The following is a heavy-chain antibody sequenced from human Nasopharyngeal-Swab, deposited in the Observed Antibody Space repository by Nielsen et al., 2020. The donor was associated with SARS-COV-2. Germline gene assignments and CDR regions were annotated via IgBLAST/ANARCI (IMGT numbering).Heavy chain of an antibody. J-gene: IGHJ5*02. D-gene: IGHD3-10*01. V-gene: IGHV3-23*01. CDR2: ISGSTAST. Sequence: GGSLRLSCAASGFIFSSYAMAWVRQAPGKGLEWVSGISGSTASTNYADPVKGRFTISRDNSKNTLYLQMNSLRAEDTAVYYCAKYGSGNFGHNWLDPWGQGTLVPVSS. CDR1: GFIFSSYA. CDR3: AKYGSGNFGHNWLDP.